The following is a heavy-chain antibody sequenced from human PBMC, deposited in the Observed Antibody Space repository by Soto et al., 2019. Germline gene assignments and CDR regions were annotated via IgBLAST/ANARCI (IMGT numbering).Heavy chain of an antibody. CDR2: IDSRDNT. CDR1: GASISSSVYY. J-gene: IGHJ5*02. V-gene: IGHV4-39*01. CDR3: SRRAPEGFDP. Sequence: LKLQESGPGLVKPSDTLSLTCTVSGASISSSVYYWGWIRQFPGRGLEWTGSIDSRDNTYHNPSLKSRITMSVHTSHNQLSLNLSSVTPADTAVYYCSRRAPEGFDPWGQGTLVTVSS.